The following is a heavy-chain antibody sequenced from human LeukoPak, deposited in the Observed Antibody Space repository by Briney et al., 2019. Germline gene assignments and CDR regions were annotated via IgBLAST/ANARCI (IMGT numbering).Heavy chain of an antibody. CDR3: AKVGFTTYYYDSSALIRDY. D-gene: IGHD3-22*01. V-gene: IGHV3-30*18. Sequence: GGSLRLSCAASGFTFSSYGMHWVRQAPGKGLEWVAVISYDGSNKYYADSVKGRFTISRDNSKNTLYLQMNSLRAEDTAVYYCAKVGFTTYYYDSSALIRDYWGQGTLVTVSS. CDR2: ISYDGSNK. CDR1: GFTFSSYG. J-gene: IGHJ4*02.